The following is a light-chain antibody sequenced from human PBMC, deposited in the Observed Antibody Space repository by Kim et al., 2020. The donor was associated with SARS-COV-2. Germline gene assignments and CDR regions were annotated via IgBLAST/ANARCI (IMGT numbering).Light chain of an antibody. CDR3: QTWDTGIGV. CDR1: SGHSSYA. CDR2: LNSDGSH. Sequence: QPVLTQSPSASASLGASVTLTCTLSSGHSSYAIAWHQQQPEKGPRYLMKLNSDGSHNKGDGIPDRFSGSSSGAERYLTISSLQSEDEADYYCQTWDTGIGVFGGGTKLTVL. J-gene: IGLJ3*02. V-gene: IGLV4-69*01.